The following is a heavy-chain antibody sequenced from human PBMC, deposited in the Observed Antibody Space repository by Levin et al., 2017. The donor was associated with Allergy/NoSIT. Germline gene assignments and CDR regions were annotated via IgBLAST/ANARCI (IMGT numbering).Heavy chain of an antibody. J-gene: IGHJ4*02. CDR2: IYRSGDT. D-gene: IGHD3-9*01. CDR3: ATVEGLFCSGVSCSYSFHY. CDR1: CGSISTDNW. V-gene: IGHV4-4*02. Sequence: SQTLSLPCAVSCGSISTDNWWSWIRQPPGKGLEWIGEIYRSGDTNHNPSLRSRVTMSVDKSKNHFSLKLSSVTAADTAVYYCATVEGLFCSGVSCSYSFHYWGQGALVTVSS.